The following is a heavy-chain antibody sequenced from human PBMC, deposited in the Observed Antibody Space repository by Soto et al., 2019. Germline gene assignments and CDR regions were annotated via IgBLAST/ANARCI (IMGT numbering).Heavy chain of an antibody. Sequence: QLQLQESGSGLVKPSQTLSLTCAVSGGSISSGGYSWSWLRQPPGKGLEWIGYIFHSGSTYYNPSLSSRVTIKVDRSRIDTSLELSSVTPEDTAVYSCARAGAGRNSDSYFNFWGRGTLVTVSS. J-gene: IGHJ2*01. D-gene: IGHD6-13*01. CDR3: ARAGAGRNSDSYFNF. CDR1: GGSISSGGYS. V-gene: IGHV4-30-2*01. CDR2: IFHSGST.